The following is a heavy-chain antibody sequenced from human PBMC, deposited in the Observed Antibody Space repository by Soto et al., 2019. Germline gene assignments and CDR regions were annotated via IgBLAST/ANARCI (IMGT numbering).Heavy chain of an antibody. V-gene: IGHV4-59*01. Sequence: SSETLSLTCTVSGGSISTYYWSWIRQPPGKGLEWIGHIHYSGSTNYNPSLKSRVTISVDTSKNQFSLKLSSVTAADTAVYYCAKVFPYDYGFYDAFDIWGQGTMVTVSS. J-gene: IGHJ3*02. D-gene: IGHD4-17*01. CDR3: AKVFPYDYGFYDAFDI. CDR1: GGSISTYY. CDR2: IHYSGST.